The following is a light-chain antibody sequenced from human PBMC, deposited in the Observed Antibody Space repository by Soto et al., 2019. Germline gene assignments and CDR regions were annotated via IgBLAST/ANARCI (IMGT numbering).Light chain of an antibody. CDR1: QGISNY. CDR2: AAS. CDR3: QKYHSAEALT. J-gene: IGKJ4*01. Sequence: DIQMTQSPSSLSASVGDRVTITCRASQGISNYLAWYQQKPGKVPTLLIYAASTLQSGVPSRFSGSGSGTEFTLTISSLQPEDVATYYCQKYHSAEALTFGGGTKVEIK. V-gene: IGKV1-27*01.